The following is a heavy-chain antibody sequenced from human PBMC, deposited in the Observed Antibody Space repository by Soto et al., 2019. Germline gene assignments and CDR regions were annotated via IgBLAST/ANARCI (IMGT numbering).Heavy chain of an antibody. D-gene: IGHD2-15*01. J-gene: IGHJ5*01. CDR3: ARDLGGWPDS. V-gene: IGHV1-3*01. CDR1: GYTFTSYA. CDR2: INAGNGNT. Sequence: QVQLVQSGAEVKKPGASVKVSCKASGYTFTSYAMHWVRQAPGQRLEWMGWINAGNGNTKYSQKFQGRVTITRATTASTAYMELSSLGSEDTAVYYCARDLGGWPDSWGQGTLVTVSS.